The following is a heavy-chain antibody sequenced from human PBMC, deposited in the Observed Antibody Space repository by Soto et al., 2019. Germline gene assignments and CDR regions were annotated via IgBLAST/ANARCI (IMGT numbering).Heavy chain of an antibody. Sequence: QVQLVQSGAEVKKPGASVKVSCKASGYTFTSYGISWVRQAPGQGLEWMGWIRANHGNTKYAQNFQGRVTMTTDTATSTAYMELRSLRSDDTAVYYCARAYSPGLFDPWGQGTLVTVSS. D-gene: IGHD2-15*01. V-gene: IGHV1-18*01. CDR1: GYTFTSYG. CDR3: ARAYSPGLFDP. CDR2: IRANHGNT. J-gene: IGHJ5*02.